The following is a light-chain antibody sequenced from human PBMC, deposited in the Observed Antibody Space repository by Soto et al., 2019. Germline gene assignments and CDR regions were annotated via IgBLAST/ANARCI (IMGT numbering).Light chain of an antibody. Sequence: EIVLTQSPATLSLSPGERATLSCRASQSVSSYLACYQQKPGQAPRLLISDASNRATGIPARFSGSGSGADFTLTIRSLVPEDFAVYYCQLSINWPPLTFGAGTKVEIK. V-gene: IGKV3-11*01. J-gene: IGKJ4*01. CDR3: QLSINWPPLT. CDR2: DAS. CDR1: QSVSSY.